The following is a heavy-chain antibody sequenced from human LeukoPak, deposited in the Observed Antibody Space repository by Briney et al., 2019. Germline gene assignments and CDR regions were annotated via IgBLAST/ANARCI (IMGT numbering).Heavy chain of an antibody. CDR3: ARAVQILSQGYYYYGMDV. Sequence: GGSLRLSCAASGFTFSSYSMNWVRQAPGKGLEWVSYISSSSSTIYYADSVKGRFTISRDNAKNSLFLQVNSLRAEDTAVYYCARAVQILSQGYYYYGMDVWGQGTTVSVSS. CDR2: ISSSSSTI. J-gene: IGHJ6*02. D-gene: IGHD3-10*01. CDR1: GFTFSSYS. V-gene: IGHV3-48*04.